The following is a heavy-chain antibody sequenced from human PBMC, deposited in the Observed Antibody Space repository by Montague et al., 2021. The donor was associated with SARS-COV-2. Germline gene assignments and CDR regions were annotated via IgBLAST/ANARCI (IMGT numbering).Heavy chain of an antibody. J-gene: IGHJ6*02. CDR2: MYYSGST. V-gene: IGHV4-39*07. CDR1: GGSTSSSNYY. CDR3: ARDDIVLQGVTKGMDV. D-gene: IGHD3-10*01. Sequence: SETLSPTCTVSGGSTSSSNYYWGWIRQPPGKGLEWIGNMYYSGSTYYNPSLKSRVTISIDTSKNQFSLKLSSVTAADTAVYYCARDDIVLQGVTKGMDVWGQGTTVTVSS.